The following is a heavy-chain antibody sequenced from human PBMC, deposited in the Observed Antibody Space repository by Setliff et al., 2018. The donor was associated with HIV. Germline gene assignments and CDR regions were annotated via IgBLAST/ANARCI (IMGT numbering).Heavy chain of an antibody. J-gene: IGHJ4*02. Sequence: GASVKVSCKASNYTFTNYSITWVRQAPGQRPEWMGWISAYDVDTKYAQKFHNRLSMTADTSTTTAYMDLRSLTSDDTGVYYCARVGLSAVPFPPVYWGQGTLVTVSS. D-gene: IGHD1-26*01. CDR1: NYTFTNYS. V-gene: IGHV1-18*01. CDR2: ISAYDVDT. CDR3: ARVGLSAVPFPPVY.